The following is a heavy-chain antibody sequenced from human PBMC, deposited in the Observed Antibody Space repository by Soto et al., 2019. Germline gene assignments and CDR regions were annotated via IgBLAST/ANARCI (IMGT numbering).Heavy chain of an antibody. Sequence: SETLSLTCAVYGGSFSGYYWSWIRQPPGRGLEWIGEINHSGSTNYNPSLKSRVTISVDTSKNQFSLKLSSVTAADTAVYYCARAPNTGTGDNYYYGMDVWGQGTTVTVSS. CDR1: GGSFSGYY. CDR2: INHSGST. J-gene: IGHJ6*02. CDR3: ARAPNTGTGDNYYYGMDV. D-gene: IGHD1-1*01. V-gene: IGHV4-34*01.